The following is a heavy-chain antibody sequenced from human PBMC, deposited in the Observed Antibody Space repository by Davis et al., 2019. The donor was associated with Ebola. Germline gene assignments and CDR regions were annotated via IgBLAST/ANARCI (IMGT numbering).Heavy chain of an antibody. V-gene: IGHV4-34*01. D-gene: IGHD4-17*01. Sequence: PSETLSLTCAVYGGSFSGYYWSWIRQPPGKGLEWIGEINHSGSTNYNPSLKSRVTILVDTSKNQFSLKLSSVTAADTAVYYCARLGLRHYYYYYGMDVWGQGTTVTVSS. J-gene: IGHJ6*02. CDR3: ARLGLRHYYYYYGMDV. CDR1: GGSFSGYY. CDR2: INHSGST.